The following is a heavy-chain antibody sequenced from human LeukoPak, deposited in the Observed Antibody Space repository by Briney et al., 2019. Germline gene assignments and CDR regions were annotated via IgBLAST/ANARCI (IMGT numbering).Heavy chain of an antibody. CDR1: GGSLSGYY. Sequence: SETLSLTCAVYGGSLSGYYWSWIRQPPGKGLEWVGEIIHSGSTNYNPSLMSRVTISVDTSKNQFSLKQSSVTAADTAVYYCARGWGVVVMRWFDPWGQGTLVTVSS. CDR2: IIHSGST. CDR3: ARGWGVVVMRWFDP. D-gene: IGHD3-22*01. J-gene: IGHJ5*02. V-gene: IGHV4-34*01.